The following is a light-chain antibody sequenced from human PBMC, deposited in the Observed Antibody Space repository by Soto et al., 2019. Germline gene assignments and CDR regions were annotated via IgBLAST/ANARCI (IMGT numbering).Light chain of an antibody. CDR2: EDN. J-gene: IGLJ3*02. CDR3: QSYDSSAWV. CDR1: SGSIASNY. V-gene: IGLV6-57*01. Sequence: NFMLTQPHSVSESPGKTVTISCTRSSGSIASNYVQWYQQRPGSSPTTVIYEDNQRPSGVPDRFSGSIDSSSNSASLTISAQKTEDEANYFCQSYDSSAWVFGGGTKLTVL.